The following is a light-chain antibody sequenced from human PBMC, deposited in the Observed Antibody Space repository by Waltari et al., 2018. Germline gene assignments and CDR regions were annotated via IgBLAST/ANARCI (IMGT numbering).Light chain of an antibody. CDR1: SSDFRNYNL. J-gene: IGLJ3*02. V-gene: IGLV2-23*01. Sequence: QSALTQPASVSGSPGQSITISCTGISSDFRNYNLVSWYQQHPGEAPKLLIYEDIRRPAGVSASFPGAKSGDTAARTISGLQAEDESDYYCCSYAGVSTWVFGGGTKVTVL. CDR2: EDI. CDR3: CSYAGVSTWV.